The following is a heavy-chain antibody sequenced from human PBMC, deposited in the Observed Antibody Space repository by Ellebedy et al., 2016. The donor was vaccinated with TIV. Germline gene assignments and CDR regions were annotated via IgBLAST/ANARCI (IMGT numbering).Heavy chain of an antibody. CDR2: MNPKSGYT. D-gene: IGHD3-16*01. J-gene: IGHJ4*02. Sequence: ASVKVSCXASGYTFTTYDINWVRQATGQGLEWMGWMNPKSGYTGYAQKFQGRVTMTRDTSISTAYMELSSLRSEDTAVYYCARVDGAIDYWGQGTLVTVSS. CDR3: ARVDGAIDY. CDR1: GYTFTTYD. V-gene: IGHV1-8*01.